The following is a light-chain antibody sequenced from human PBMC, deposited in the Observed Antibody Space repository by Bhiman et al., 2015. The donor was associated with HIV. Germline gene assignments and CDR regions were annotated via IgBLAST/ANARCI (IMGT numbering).Light chain of an antibody. J-gene: IGLJ3*02. CDR3: QVCDIHIDHSVV. CDR2: YSS. V-gene: IGLV3-21*04. Sequence: SYELTQPPSVSVAPGKSASITCGGNNIESKSVHWYQKRPGQAPVLVIKYSSDRPSGIPERFSGSNSGNTATLIINRVEAGDEADYYCQVCDIHIDHSVVFGGGTRLTVL. CDR1: NIESKS.